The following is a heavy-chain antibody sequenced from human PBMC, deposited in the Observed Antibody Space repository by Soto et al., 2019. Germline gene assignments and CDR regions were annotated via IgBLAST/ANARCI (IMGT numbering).Heavy chain of an antibody. V-gene: IGHV3-11*06. CDR2: INNDATYR. D-gene: IGHD4-4*01. CDR3: ARDPAIYSGKFDYGLDV. J-gene: IGHJ6*02. Sequence: PGGSLRLSCAGSGFTFSDYFITWIRQAPGKGLEWISYINNDATYRKYADSVKGRFTVSRDNAKNSVFLQMNSLRAEDTAVYYCARDPAIYSGKFDYGLDVWGQGTTVTVSS. CDR1: GFTFSDYF.